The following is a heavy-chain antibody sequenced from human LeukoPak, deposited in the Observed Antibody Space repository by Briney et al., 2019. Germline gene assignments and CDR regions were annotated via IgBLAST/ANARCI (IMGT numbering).Heavy chain of an antibody. D-gene: IGHD1-26*01. V-gene: IGHV1-24*01. CDR2: FDPEDGGT. CDR3: ASTYSGRSYFDY. J-gene: IGHJ4*02. CDR1: GYTLTELS. Sequence: GASVKVSCKVSGYTLTELSMHWVRQAPGKGLEWMGGFDPEDGGTIYAQKFQGRVTMTEDTSTDTAYMELSSLRSEDTAVYYCASTYSGRSYFDYWGQGTLVTVSS.